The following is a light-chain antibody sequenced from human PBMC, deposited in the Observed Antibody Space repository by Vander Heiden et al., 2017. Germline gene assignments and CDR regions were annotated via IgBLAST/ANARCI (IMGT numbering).Light chain of an antibody. CDR2: KDN. J-gene: IGLJ2*01. Sequence: SSELTQPPLVSGSPGQTAKITCSGDAFPKQYAYWYQQRPGQAPVLRIYKDNERPSGIPERFSGYSSGTTGTLAISGVQAEDEADYYCQSADSSDTYRVIFGGGTKLTVL. CDR3: QSADSSDTYRVI. V-gene: IGLV3-25*03. CDR1: AFPKQY.